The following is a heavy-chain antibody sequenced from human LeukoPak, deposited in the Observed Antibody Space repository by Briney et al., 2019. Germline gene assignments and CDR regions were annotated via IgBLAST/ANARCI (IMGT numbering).Heavy chain of an antibody. D-gene: IGHD6-13*01. V-gene: IGHV3-30-3*01. Sequence: GSLRLSCAASGFTFSSYAMHWVRQAPGKGLEWVAVISYDGSNKYYADSVKGRFTISRDNSKNTLYLQMNSLRAEDTAVYYCASGQQQLINDFDYWGQGTLVTVSS. CDR3: ASGQQQLINDFDY. J-gene: IGHJ4*02. CDR1: GFTFSSYA. CDR2: ISYDGSNK.